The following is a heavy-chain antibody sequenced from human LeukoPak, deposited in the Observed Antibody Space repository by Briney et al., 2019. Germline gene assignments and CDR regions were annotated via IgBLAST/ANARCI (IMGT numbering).Heavy chain of an antibody. CDR3: AKSPMAVTTADY. CDR1: GFTFSNYG. Sequence: PGGSLRLSCAEAGFTFSNYGLHWVRQAPGKGLEWVAFIRYDGSNRYYADSVKGRFTISRENSKNTLYLQMNSLKTEDTAVYYCAKSPMAVTTADYWGQGTLVTVSS. D-gene: IGHD2-21*02. V-gene: IGHV3-30*02. CDR2: IRYDGSNR. J-gene: IGHJ4*02.